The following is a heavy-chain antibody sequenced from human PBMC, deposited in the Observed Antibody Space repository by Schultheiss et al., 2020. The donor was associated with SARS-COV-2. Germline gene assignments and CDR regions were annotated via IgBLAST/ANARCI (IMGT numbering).Heavy chain of an antibody. CDR2: IYYSGST. CDR1: GGSFSGYY. CDR3: ARSYDFWSGYGFDY. D-gene: IGHD3-3*01. J-gene: IGHJ4*02. Sequence: SETLSLTCAVYGGSFSGYYWSWIRQPPGKGLEWIGYIYYSGSTYYNPSLKSRVTISVDTSKNQFSLKLSSVTAADTAVYYCARSYDFWSGYGFDYWGQGTLVTVSS. V-gene: IGHV4-34*01.